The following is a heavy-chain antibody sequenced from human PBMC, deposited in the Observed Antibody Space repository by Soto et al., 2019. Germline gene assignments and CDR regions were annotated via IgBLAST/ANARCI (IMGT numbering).Heavy chain of an antibody. CDR3: ARVHAVVVAASDY. CDR2: ISYDGSDK. V-gene: IGHV3-30-3*01. D-gene: IGHD2-15*01. CDR1: GFTFSSYA. J-gene: IGHJ4*02. Sequence: QVQLVESGGGVVQPGRSLRLSCAASGFTFSSYAMHWVRQAPGKGLEWVAVISYDGSDKYYADSVKGRFTISRDNSKNTPYRQMNSLRAEDTAVYYCARVHAVVVAASDYWGQGTLVTVSS.